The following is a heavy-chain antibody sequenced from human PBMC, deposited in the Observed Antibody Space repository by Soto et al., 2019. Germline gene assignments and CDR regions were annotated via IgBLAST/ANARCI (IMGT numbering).Heavy chain of an antibody. Sequence: SETLSLTCAVYGGSCSGHYCSWILQPPGKGLEWIGEINHSGSTNYNPSLKSRVTISVDTSKNQFSLKLSSVTAADTAVYYCASRRIAAAGTYARYFDNRGQGTLVTLS. CDR3: ASRRIAAAGTYARYFDN. CDR2: INHSGST. V-gene: IGHV4-34*01. D-gene: IGHD6-13*01. CDR1: GGSCSGHY. J-gene: IGHJ4*02.